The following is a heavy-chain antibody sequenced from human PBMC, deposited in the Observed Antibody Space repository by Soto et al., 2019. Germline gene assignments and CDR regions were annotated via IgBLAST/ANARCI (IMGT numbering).Heavy chain of an antibody. J-gene: IGHJ4*02. V-gene: IGHV4-30-2*01. D-gene: IGHD5-18*01. CDR3: ARGPGGYSYGTFDY. Sequence: SETLSLTCAVSGGSISSGGYSWSWIRQPPGKGLEWIGYIYHSGSTYYNPSLKSRVTISVDRSKNQFSLKLSSVTAADTAVYYCARGPGGYSYGTFDYWGQGTLVT. CDR2: IYHSGST. CDR1: GGSISSGGYS.